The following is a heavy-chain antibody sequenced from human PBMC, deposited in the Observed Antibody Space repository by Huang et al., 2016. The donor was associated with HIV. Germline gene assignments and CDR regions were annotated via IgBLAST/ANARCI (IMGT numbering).Heavy chain of an antibody. CDR3: ARDWSITAAGYNLFDF. CDR2: IIPMCGKE. V-gene: IGHV1-69*13. Sequence: QVHLVQSGAEVRKPGSSVKVSCMASGGTFSDYGISWVRQAPGQGRDGMGGIIPMCGKENDAQKLEGRVTISADESMRIAYMELSSLKSDDTAVYYCARDWSITAAGYNLFDFWGQGTRVTVSS. D-gene: IGHD6-13*01. J-gene: IGHJ4*02. CDR1: GGTFSDYG.